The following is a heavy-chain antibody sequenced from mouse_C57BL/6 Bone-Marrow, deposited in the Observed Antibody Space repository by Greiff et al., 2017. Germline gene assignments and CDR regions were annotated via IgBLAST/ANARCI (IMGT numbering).Heavy chain of an antibody. CDR2: IYPSDSET. Sequence: QVQLQQPGAELVRPGSSVKLSCKASGYTFTSSWMDWVKQRPGQGLEWIGNIYPSDSETHYNQKFKDKATLTVDKSSSTAYMQLSSLTSEDSAVYYCANSNYWYFDVWGTGTTVTVSS. J-gene: IGHJ1*03. CDR3: ANSNYWYFDV. V-gene: IGHV1-61*01. D-gene: IGHD2-5*01. CDR1: GYTFTSSW.